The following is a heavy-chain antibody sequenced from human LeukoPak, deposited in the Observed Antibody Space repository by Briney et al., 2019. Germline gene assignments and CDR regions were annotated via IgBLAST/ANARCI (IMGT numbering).Heavy chain of an antibody. J-gene: IGHJ3*02. CDR1: GGSFSGNY. CDR3: ARTWFGESDDAFDI. V-gene: IGHV4-34*01. CDR2: INHSGST. D-gene: IGHD3-10*01. Sequence: SETLSLTCAVYGGSFSGNYWTWIRQPPGKGLEWIGEINHSGSTKYNPSLKSRVTMSLDTSKNQLSLRLSSVTAADTAVYYCARTWFGESDDAFDIWGQGTLVTVSS.